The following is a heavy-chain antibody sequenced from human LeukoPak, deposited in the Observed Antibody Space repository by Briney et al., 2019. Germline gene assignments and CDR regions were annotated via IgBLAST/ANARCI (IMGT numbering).Heavy chain of an antibody. J-gene: IGHJ6*03. CDR3: ARGALEWLLSYYYYYYMDV. CDR2: MNPNSGNT. D-gene: IGHD3-3*01. Sequence: VASVKVSCKASGYTFTSYDINWVRQATGQGLEWMGWMNPNSGNTGYAQKFQGRVTITRNTSISTAYMELSSLRSEDTAVYYCARGALEWLLSYYYYYYMDVWAKGTTVTVSS. V-gene: IGHV1-8*03. CDR1: GYTFTSYD.